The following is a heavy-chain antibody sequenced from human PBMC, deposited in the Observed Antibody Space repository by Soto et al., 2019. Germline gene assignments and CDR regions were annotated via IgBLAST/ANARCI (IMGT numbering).Heavy chain of an antibody. V-gene: IGHV3-7*04. CDR1: GFTFSTYW. Sequence: GGSLRLSCAASGFTFSTYWMSWVRQAPGKGLEWVANIKEDGSQKWYVDSVKGRFTISRDNAKYSLYLQMNSLRVEDTAVYYCARGDYYDVSGPFSDAFDIWGQGTMV. D-gene: IGHD3-22*01. CDR3: ARGDYYDVSGPFSDAFDI. J-gene: IGHJ3*02. CDR2: IKEDGSQK.